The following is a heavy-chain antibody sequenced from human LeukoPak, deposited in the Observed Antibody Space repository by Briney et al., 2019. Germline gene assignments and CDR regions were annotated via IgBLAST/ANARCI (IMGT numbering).Heavy chain of an antibody. D-gene: IGHD2-21*02. CDR1: GGSISTYY. V-gene: IGHV4-59*08. CDR2: IYYTGST. CDR3: ARLTYCGGDCIKDGGAFDY. J-gene: IGHJ4*02. Sequence: PSETLSLTCTVSGGSISTYYWSWIRQPPGKGLERIGYIYYTGSTNYSPSLKSRVTISVDTSKNQFSLKLSSVTAADTAVYFCARLTYCGGDCIKDGGAFDYWGQGTLVTVSS.